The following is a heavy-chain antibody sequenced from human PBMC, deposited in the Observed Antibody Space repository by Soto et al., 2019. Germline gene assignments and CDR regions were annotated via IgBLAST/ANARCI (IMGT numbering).Heavy chain of an antibody. CDR1: GFTFRSFT. D-gene: IGHD6-19*01. Sequence: PGGSLRLSCAASGFTFRSFTMNWVRQAPGKGLEWVSTISSNSAYIYYADSVKGRFTISRDNAKNTLYLQMNSLRPEDTAVYYCAKDRIAVAGRNWFDPWGQGTLVNVSS. CDR2: ISSNSAYI. J-gene: IGHJ5*02. V-gene: IGHV3-21*04. CDR3: AKDRIAVAGRNWFDP.